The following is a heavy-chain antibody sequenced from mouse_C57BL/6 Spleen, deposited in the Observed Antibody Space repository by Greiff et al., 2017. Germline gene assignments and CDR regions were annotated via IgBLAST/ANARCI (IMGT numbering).Heavy chain of an antibody. CDR2: LYPGDGDT. J-gene: IGHJ3*01. CDR3: ARSKVYYDYDDPFAY. V-gene: IGHV1-82*01. Sequence: QVQLQQSGPELVKPGASVKISCKASGYAFSSSWMNWVKQRPGKGLEWIGRLYPGDGDTNYNGKFKGKATLTADKSSSTAYMQLSSLTSEDSAVYFCARSKVYYDYDDPFAYWGQGTLGTVSA. D-gene: IGHD2-4*01. CDR1: GYAFSSSW.